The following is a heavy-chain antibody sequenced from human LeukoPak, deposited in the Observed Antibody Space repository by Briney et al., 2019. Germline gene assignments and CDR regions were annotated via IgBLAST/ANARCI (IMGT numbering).Heavy chain of an antibody. CDR3: ARGRGGTVVRGYLDY. Sequence: ASVKVSCKASGYTFTSYDINWARQATGQGLEWMGWMNPNSGNTGYAQKFQGRVTMTRDTSINTAYMELHSLTSEDTAVYYCARGRGGTVVRGYLDYWGQGTLVTVSS. D-gene: IGHD3-10*01. CDR1: GYTFTSYD. J-gene: IGHJ4*02. CDR2: MNPNSGNT. V-gene: IGHV1-8*01.